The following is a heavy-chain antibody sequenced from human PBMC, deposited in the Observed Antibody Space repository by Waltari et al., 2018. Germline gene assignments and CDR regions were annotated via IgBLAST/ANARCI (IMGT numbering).Heavy chain of an antibody. D-gene: IGHD3-10*01. J-gene: IGHJ6*02. Sequence: QVQLVQSGAEVKKPGSSVKVSCKASGGTFSSYAISWVRQAPGQGLEWMGGIIPILCTANYAQKVQGRVTITADKSTSTAYMELSSLRSEDTAVYYCARDPDYYGSGSYYGMDVWGQGTTVTVS. V-gene: IGHV1-69*06. CDR1: GGTFSSYA. CDR3: ARDPDYYGSGSYYGMDV. CDR2: IIPILCTA.